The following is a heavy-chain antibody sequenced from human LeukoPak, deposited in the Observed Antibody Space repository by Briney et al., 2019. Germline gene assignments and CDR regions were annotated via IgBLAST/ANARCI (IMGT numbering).Heavy chain of an antibody. J-gene: IGHJ4*02. Sequence: GGSLRLSCAASGFTFSSYVMNWVRQTPGKGLEWVSAISGSGGSTYYADSVKGRFTISRDNSKNTLYLQMNSLKTEDTAVYFCTTVLNHYDSSGYHRFEYWGQGTLVTVSS. V-gene: IGHV3-23*01. D-gene: IGHD3-22*01. CDR3: TTVLNHYDSSGYHRFEY. CDR1: GFTFSSYV. CDR2: ISGSGGST.